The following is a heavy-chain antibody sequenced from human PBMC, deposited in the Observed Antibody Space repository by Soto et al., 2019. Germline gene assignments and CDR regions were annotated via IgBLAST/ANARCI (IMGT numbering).Heavy chain of an antibody. J-gene: IGHJ6*03. CDR3: ARDDWNEDYYYYYMDV. CDR2: ISSSGSTI. D-gene: IGHD1-1*01. V-gene: IGHV3-11*01. Sequence: GGSLRLSCAASGFTFSDYYMSWIRQAPGKGLEWVSYISSSGSTIYYADSVKGRFTISRDNAKNSLYLQMNSLRAEDTAVYYCARDDWNEDYYYYYMDVWGKGTTVTVSS. CDR1: GFTFSDYY.